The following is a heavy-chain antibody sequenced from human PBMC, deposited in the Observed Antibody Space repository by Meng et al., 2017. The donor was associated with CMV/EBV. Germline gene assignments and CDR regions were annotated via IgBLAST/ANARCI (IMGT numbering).Heavy chain of an antibody. CDR1: GGSISSSSYY. J-gene: IGHJ5*02. D-gene: IGHD1-20*01. CDR2: IYYSGST. V-gene: IGHV4-39*07. Sequence: SETLSLTCTVSGGSISSSSYYWGWIRQPLGKGLEWIGSIYYSGSTYYNPSLKSRVTISVDTSKNQFSLKLSSVTAADTAVYYCARVSNWNDNWFDPWGQGTLVTVSS. CDR3: ARVSNWNDNWFDP.